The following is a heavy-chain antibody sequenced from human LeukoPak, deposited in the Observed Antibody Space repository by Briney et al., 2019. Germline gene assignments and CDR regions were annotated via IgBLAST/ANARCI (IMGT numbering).Heavy chain of an antibody. Sequence: SETLSLTCTVSGGSISSGDYYWSWIRQPPGKGLEWIGYIYYSGSTYYNPSLKRRVTISVDTSKNKFSLKLSSVTAADTAVYYCALSYVTDAFDIWGQGTMVTVSS. CDR1: GGSISSGDYY. J-gene: IGHJ3*02. CDR2: IYYSGST. D-gene: IGHD3-16*01. CDR3: ALSYVTDAFDI. V-gene: IGHV4-30-4*01.